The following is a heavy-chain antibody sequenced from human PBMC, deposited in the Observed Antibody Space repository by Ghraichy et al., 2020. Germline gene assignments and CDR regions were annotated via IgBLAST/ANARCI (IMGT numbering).Heavy chain of an antibody. Sequence: GGSLRLSCAASGFTFSSYGMHWVRQAPGKGLEWVAVISYDGSNKYYADSVKGRFTISRDNSKNTLYLQMNSLRAEDTAVYYCAKDRNYYGSGSYYRHYYYYGMDVWGQGTTVTVSS. CDR2: ISYDGSNK. CDR3: AKDRNYYGSGSYYRHYYYYGMDV. CDR1: GFTFSSYG. J-gene: IGHJ6*02. D-gene: IGHD3-10*01. V-gene: IGHV3-30*18.